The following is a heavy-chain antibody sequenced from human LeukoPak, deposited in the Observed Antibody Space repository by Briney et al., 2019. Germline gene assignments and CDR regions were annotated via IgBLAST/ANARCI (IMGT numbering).Heavy chain of an antibody. D-gene: IGHD5-18*01. CDR3: ARDRDTAMVPYYMDV. CDR1: GYTFTGYY. V-gene: IGHV1-2*02. J-gene: IGHJ6*03. CDR2: INPNSGGT. Sequence: ASVKVSCKASGYTFTGYYMHWVRQAPGQGLEWMGWINPNSGGTNYAQKFQGRVTMTRDTSISTAYMELSRLRSDDTAVYYCARDRDTAMVPYYMDVWGKGPRSPSP.